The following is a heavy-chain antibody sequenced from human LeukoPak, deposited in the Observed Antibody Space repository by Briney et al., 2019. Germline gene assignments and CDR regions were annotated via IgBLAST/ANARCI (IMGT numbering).Heavy chain of an antibody. J-gene: IGHJ6*02. CDR3: ARDLTLGTDYYYGMDV. CDR2: IDPSDSYT. Sequence: GESLKISCKGSGYSFTSYWISWVRQMPGKGLEWIGRIDPSDSYTNYSSSFQGHVTISADKSISTAYLQWSSLKASDTAMYYCARDLTLGTDYYYGMDVWGQGTTVTVSS. V-gene: IGHV5-10-1*01. CDR1: GYSFTSYW. D-gene: IGHD2-21*02.